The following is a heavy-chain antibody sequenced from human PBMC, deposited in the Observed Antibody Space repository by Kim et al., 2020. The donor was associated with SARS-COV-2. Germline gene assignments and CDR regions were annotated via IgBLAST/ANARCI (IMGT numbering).Heavy chain of an antibody. J-gene: IGHJ6*02. CDR1: GFTFSSYA. CDR3: VASIVVVPAAIRGGYYYGMDV. V-gene: IGHV3-64D*06. D-gene: IGHD2-2*02. CDR2: ISSNGGST. Sequence: GGSLRLSCSASGFTFSSYAMHWVRQAPGKGLEYVSAISSNGGSTYYADSVKGRFTISRDNSKNTLYLQMSSLRAEDTAVYYCVASIVVVPAAIRGGYYYGMDVWGQGTTVTVSS.